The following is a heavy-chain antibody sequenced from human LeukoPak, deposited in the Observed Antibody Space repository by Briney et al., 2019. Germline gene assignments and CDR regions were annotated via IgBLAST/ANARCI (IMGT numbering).Heavy chain of an antibody. D-gene: IGHD3-22*01. V-gene: IGHV3-15*07. CDR2: IKSKIDGGTT. CDR1: GFTFSKAW. Sequence: GGSLRLSCAASGFTFSKAWMNWVRQAPGKGLEWVGRIKSKIDGGTTDYAAPVKGRFTISRDDSKNTLYLQMNSLKTEDTAVYYCTTMYYYDSSGYFDYFDYWGQGTLVTVSS. J-gene: IGHJ4*02. CDR3: TTMYYYDSSGYFDYFDY.